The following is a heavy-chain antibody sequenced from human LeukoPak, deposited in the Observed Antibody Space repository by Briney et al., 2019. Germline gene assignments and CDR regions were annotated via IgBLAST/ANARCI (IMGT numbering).Heavy chain of an antibody. Sequence: SETLSLTCTVSGGSISSSSYYWGWICQPPGKGLEWIGSIYYSGSTYYNPSLKSRVTISVDTSKNQFSLKLSSVTAADTAVYYCARQVYYYYYMDVWGKGTTVTVSS. V-gene: IGHV4-39*01. CDR1: GGSISSSSYY. CDR3: ARQVYYYYYMDV. CDR2: IYYSGST. J-gene: IGHJ6*03.